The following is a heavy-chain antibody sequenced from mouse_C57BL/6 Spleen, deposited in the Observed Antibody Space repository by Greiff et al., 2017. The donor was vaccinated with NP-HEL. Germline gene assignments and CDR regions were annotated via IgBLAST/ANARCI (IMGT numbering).Heavy chain of an antibody. Sequence: QVQLQQPGAELVKPGASVKLSCKASGYTFSSYWMQWVKQRPGQGLEWIGEIDPSDSYTNYNQKFKGKATLTVDTSSSTAYMQLSSLTSEDSAVYYCARHYYGSGTWFAYWGQGTLVTVSA. CDR2: IDPSDSYT. V-gene: IGHV1-50*01. CDR1: GYTFSSYW. CDR3: ARHYYGSGTWFAY. J-gene: IGHJ3*01. D-gene: IGHD1-1*01.